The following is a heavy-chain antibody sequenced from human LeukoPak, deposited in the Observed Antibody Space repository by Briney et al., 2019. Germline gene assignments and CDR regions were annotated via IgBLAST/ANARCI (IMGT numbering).Heavy chain of an antibody. CDR3: VRGGIVGTTARIPLFDY. D-gene: IGHD1-26*01. J-gene: IGHJ4*02. V-gene: IGHV4-39*07. CDR2: INYSGST. Sequence: SETLSLTCTVSDGSISSSSYYWGWIRQPPGTGLDWIGSINYSGSTYYNPSLKGRVTISVDTSRNQFSLKLTSVTAADTAVYYCVRGGIVGTTARIPLFDYWGQGTLVTVSS. CDR1: DGSISSSSYY.